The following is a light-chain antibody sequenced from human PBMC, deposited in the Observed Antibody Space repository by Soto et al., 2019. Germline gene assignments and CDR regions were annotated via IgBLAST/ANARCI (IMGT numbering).Light chain of an antibody. CDR2: GAS. CDR3: QQYNNWSA. Sequence: EIVMTQSPASLSVSPGERATLSCRASQSVSSSLAWYQQKPGQAPKLLISGASTRATGIPDRFSGSGSGTEFTLTISSLQSEDFAVYYCQQYNNWSAFGQGTRLDIK. CDR1: QSVSSS. V-gene: IGKV3-15*01. J-gene: IGKJ5*01.